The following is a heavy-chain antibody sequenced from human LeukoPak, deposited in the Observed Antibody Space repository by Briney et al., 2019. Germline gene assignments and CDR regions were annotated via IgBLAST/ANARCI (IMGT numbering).Heavy chain of an antibody. V-gene: IGHV4-34*01. J-gene: IGHJ4*02. Sequence: SETLSLTCAVYGGSFSDYYWSWIRQPPGKGLEWIGEITHSGSTNYNPSLKSRVTISVDTSKNQFSLKLSSVTAADTAVYYCTRGDVLLWFGDLPEYYFDYWGQGTLVTVSS. CDR3: TRGDVLLWFGDLPEYYFDY. CDR1: GGSFSDYY. D-gene: IGHD3-10*01. CDR2: ITHSGST.